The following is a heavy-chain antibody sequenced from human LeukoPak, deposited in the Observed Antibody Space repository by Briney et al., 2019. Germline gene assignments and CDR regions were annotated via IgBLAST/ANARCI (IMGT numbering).Heavy chain of an antibody. CDR3: ASPRISGDSSGYYDTLQY. CDR1: GYTFTGYQ. CDR2: INPNSGAT. J-gene: IGHJ1*01. Sequence: ASVKVSCKASGYTFTGYQMHLVRQAPGQGLEWMGRINPNSGATNYAQKFQGRVTMTRDTSISTAYMELSRLRSDDTAVYYCASPRISGDSSGYYDTLQYWGQGTLVTVPS. D-gene: IGHD3-22*01. V-gene: IGHV1-2*06.